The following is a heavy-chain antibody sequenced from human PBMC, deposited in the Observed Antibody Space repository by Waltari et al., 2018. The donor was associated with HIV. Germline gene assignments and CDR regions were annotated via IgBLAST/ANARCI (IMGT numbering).Heavy chain of an antibody. CDR2: ISGNGGNT. J-gene: IGHJ4*02. Sequence: EVQVLESGGGLVQPGESLTLSCVVSGFTFSTFAMSWVRQTPEKGLEWVSVISGNGGNTYYADSVQGRCTIARDNFKNTLYLEMISPRAEDTALYYCAKVGAGTVAAPPANLWYFDFWGQGTLVTVSS. V-gene: IGHV3-23*01. CDR1: GFTFSTFA. D-gene: IGHD3-10*01. CDR3: AKVGAGTVAAPPANLWYFDF.